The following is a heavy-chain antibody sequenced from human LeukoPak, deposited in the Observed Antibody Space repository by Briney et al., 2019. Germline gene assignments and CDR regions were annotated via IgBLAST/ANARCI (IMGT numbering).Heavy chain of an antibody. CDR3: ARGSEGYCSGGGCYYGMDV. Sequence: GGSLRLSCAASGFTLSSYTMNWVRQAPGKGLEWVSYISSSSSYIYYADSVKGRFTISRDNAENSLYLQMNSLRAEDTAVYYCARGSEGYCSGGGCYYGMDVWGQGTTVTVSS. D-gene: IGHD2-15*01. CDR1: GFTLSSYT. J-gene: IGHJ6*01. V-gene: IGHV3-21*01. CDR2: ISSSSSYI.